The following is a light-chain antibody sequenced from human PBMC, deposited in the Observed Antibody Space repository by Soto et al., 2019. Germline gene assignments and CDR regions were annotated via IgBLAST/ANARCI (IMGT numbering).Light chain of an antibody. J-gene: IGKJ1*01. Sequence: EIVLTQSPGTLSLSPGERATHSCRASQSVSSSYLAWYQQKPGQAPRLLIYGASSRATGIPDRFSGSGSGTDFTLTISRLEPEDFAVYYCQQYGSSLWTFGQGTKV. CDR1: QSVSSSY. CDR3: QQYGSSLWT. CDR2: GAS. V-gene: IGKV3-20*01.